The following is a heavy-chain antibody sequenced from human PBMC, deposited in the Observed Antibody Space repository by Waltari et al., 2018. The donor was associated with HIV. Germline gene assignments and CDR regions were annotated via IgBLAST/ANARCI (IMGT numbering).Heavy chain of an antibody. V-gene: IGHV3-7*01. CDR1: GFTLRSHW. CDR2: IKQDGSAA. CDR3: ARQRGSGSGDY. Sequence: EVQLVESGGGFVQPGGSLSLSCAVSGFTLRSHWMTLVRQAPGKGLEWVANIKQDGSAAYYVDAVKGRFTISRDNAKNSLYLQMNSLRAEDTAVYYCARQRGSGSGDYWGRGTLVTVSS. D-gene: IGHD1-26*01. J-gene: IGHJ4*02.